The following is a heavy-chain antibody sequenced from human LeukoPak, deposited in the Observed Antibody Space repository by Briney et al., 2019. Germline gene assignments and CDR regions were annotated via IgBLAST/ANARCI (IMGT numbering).Heavy chain of an antibody. Sequence: GGPLRLSCAASGFTFSSYAMSWVRQAPGKGLEWVSAISGSGGSTYYADSVKGRFTISRDNSKNTLYLQMNSLRAEDTAVYYCAKYYSSSWYGTDYWGQGTLVTVSS. D-gene: IGHD6-13*01. CDR1: GFTFSSYA. CDR2: ISGSGGST. CDR3: AKYYSSSWYGTDY. J-gene: IGHJ4*02. V-gene: IGHV3-23*01.